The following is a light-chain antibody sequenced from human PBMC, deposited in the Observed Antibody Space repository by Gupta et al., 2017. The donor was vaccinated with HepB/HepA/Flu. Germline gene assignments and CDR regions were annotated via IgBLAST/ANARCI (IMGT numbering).Light chain of an antibody. J-gene: IGKJ2*01. CDR2: KAS. Sequence: DIQMTQSPSPLSASVGDTVTITCRASQSISSWLAWYQQKPGKAPKILIYKASSLQSGVPSRFSGSGSGTEFTLTISSLQPDDFATYYCQQYDSYSFTFGQGTKLEI. CDR1: QSISSW. CDR3: QQYDSYSFT. V-gene: IGKV1-5*03.